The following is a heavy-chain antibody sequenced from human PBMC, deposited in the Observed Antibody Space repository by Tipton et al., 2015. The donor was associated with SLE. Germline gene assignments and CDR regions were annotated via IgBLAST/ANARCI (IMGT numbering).Heavy chain of an antibody. Sequence: AVSGFTFSSYEMNWVRQAPGKGLEWVSYISSSGSTIYYADSVKGRFTISRDNAKNSLYLQMNSLRAEDTAVYYCARDLEETGDFPNAFDIWGQGTMVTVSS. J-gene: IGHJ3*02. CDR3: ARDLEETGDFPNAFDI. CDR1: GFTFSSYE. V-gene: IGHV3-48*03. D-gene: IGHD7-27*01. CDR2: ISSSGSTI.